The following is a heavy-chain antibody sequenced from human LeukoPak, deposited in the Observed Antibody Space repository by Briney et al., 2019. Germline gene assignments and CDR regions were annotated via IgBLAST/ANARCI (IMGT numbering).Heavy chain of an antibody. CDR2: IYYSGST. V-gene: IGHV4-59*08. Sequence: WETLTLTCTASGCTISSYDRNWIRQPPGKGLEWIGYIYYSGSTNYNPSLKSRVTILADESSNHISLQQSTVPTADAAVYYCAGEVESAYGSFDYWGQGTLVTVSS. J-gene: IGHJ4*02. CDR1: GCTISSYD. CDR3: AGEVESAYGSFDY. D-gene: IGHD5-12*01.